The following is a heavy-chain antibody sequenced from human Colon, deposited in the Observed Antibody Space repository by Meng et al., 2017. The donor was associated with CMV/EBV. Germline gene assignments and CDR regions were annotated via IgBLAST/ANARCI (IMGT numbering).Heavy chain of an antibody. Sequence: CWPSGCKFTSYAINWGRQAPGPGLEWMGWFNTNTGNPTYAQGFTGRFVFSLDTSVSTAYLQISDLKADDTAVYYCARGPQQLAGLFDYWGQGTLVTVSS. D-gene: IGHD6-13*01. V-gene: IGHV7-4-1*02. CDR1: GCKFTSYA. CDR2: FNTNTGNP. J-gene: IGHJ4*02. CDR3: ARGPQQLAGLFDY.